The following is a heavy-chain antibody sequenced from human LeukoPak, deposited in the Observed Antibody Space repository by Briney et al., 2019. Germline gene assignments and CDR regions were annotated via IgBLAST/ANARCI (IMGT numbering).Heavy chain of an antibody. J-gene: IGHJ3*02. CDR1: GFTFSSYW. CDR2: INSDGSST. Sequence: GGSLRLSCAASGFTFSSYWMHWVRQAPGKGLVWVSRINSDGSSTSYADSVKGRFTISRDNAKNTLYLQMNSLRAEDTAVYYCAREKATVTTEDAFDIWGQGTMVTVSS. D-gene: IGHD4-17*01. V-gene: IGHV3-74*01. CDR3: AREKATVTTEDAFDI.